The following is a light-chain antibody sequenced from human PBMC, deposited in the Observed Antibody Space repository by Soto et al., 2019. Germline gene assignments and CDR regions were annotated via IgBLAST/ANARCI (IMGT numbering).Light chain of an antibody. CDR2: GAS. CDR1: QSVSSSY. Sequence: EIVLTQSPGTLSLSPGERATLSCRASQSVSSSYLAWYQQKPGQAPRLLIFGASRRATGIPDRFSGSGSGTDFTLTISRVEPEDFAVYYCQQYGRSLPITFGQGTRLEIK. J-gene: IGKJ5*01. CDR3: QQYGRSLPIT. V-gene: IGKV3-20*01.